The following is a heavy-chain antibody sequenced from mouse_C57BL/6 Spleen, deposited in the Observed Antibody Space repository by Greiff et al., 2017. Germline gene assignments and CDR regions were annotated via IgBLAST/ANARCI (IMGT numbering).Heavy chain of an antibody. CDR2: IRSKSNNYAT. J-gene: IGHJ4*01. CDR3: VRQLRLPPYAMDY. CDR1: GFSFNTYA. V-gene: IGHV10-1*01. Sequence: EVQLVESGGGLVQPKGSLKLSCAASGFSFNTYAMTWVRQAPGKGLEWVARIRSKSNNYATYYAVSVKDRLTISRDDSESMLYLRMHNLKTEDTAMYCCVRQLRLPPYAMDYWGQGTSVTVST. D-gene: IGHD3-2*02.